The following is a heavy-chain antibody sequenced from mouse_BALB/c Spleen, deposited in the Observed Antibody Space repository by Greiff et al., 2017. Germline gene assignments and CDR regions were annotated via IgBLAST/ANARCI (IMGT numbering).Heavy chain of an antibody. CDR3: ARDYRYDGFAY. Sequence: EVMLVESGPGLVKPSQSLSLTCTVTGYSITSDYAWNWIRQFPGNKLEWMGYISYSGSTSYNPSLKSRISITRDTSKNQFFLQLNSVTTEDTATYYCARDYRYDGFAYWGQGTLVTVSA. CDR2: ISYSGST. J-gene: IGHJ3*01. CDR1: GYSITSDYA. D-gene: IGHD2-14*01. V-gene: IGHV3-2*02.